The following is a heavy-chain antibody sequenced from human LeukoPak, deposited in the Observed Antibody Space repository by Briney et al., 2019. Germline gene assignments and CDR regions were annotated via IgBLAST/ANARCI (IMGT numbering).Heavy chain of an antibody. CDR2: FSTSGST. CDR1: GGSISSYY. V-gene: IGHV4-4*07. CDR3: AIDRKVYSSSKNYYYYYMDV. D-gene: IGHD6-13*01. J-gene: IGHJ6*03. Sequence: PSDTLSLTCTVSGGSISSYYWSWIRQPAGKGLESIGHFSTSGSTNYNPSLKSRVTMSVDTSKNQLSLKLSSVTAADTAVYYCAIDRKVYSSSKNYYYYYMDVWGKGTTVTVSS.